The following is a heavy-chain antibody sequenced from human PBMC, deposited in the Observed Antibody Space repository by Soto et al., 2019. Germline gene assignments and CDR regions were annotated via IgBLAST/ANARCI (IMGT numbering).Heavy chain of an antibody. Sequence: GASVKVSCKDSGGLFSSFAVSWVRQAPGQGLEWMGGIIPVFGTTNYAEKFQGRVTISADESTNTAYMELSNLTAADTAVYYCARGRHCTSTSCFGFPSIWFDPWGQGTLVTVSS. V-gene: IGHV1-69*13. CDR3: ARGRHCTSTSCFGFPSIWFDP. CDR1: GGLFSSFA. D-gene: IGHD2-2*01. J-gene: IGHJ5*02. CDR2: IIPVFGTT.